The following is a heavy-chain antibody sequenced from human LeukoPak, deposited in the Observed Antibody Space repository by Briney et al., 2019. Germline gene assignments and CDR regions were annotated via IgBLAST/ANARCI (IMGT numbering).Heavy chain of an antibody. V-gene: IGHV4-39*07. D-gene: IGHD2-8*02. Sequence: SETLSLTCAVSGASISGSGYYLGWIRQPPGKGLEWIGNIYYTGSTYYNASLQSRVTISIDTSKNQFSLKLSSVTAADTAVYYCARDTGDWFDPWGQGTLVTVSS. CDR1: GASISGSGYY. CDR2: IYYTGST. CDR3: ARDTGDWFDP. J-gene: IGHJ5*02.